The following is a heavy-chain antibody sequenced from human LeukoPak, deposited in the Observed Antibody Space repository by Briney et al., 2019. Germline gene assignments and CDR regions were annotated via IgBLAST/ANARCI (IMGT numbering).Heavy chain of an antibody. Sequence: GGSLRLSCAASGFTFSSYAMSWVRQAPGKGLEWVSAISGSGGSTYYADSVKGRFTISRDNSKNTLYLQMNSLRAEDTAVYYCAKDGYSSGWHDYYGMDVWGQGTTVTVSS. CDR2: ISGSGGST. D-gene: IGHD6-19*01. J-gene: IGHJ6*02. CDR1: GFTFSSYA. CDR3: AKDGYSSGWHDYYGMDV. V-gene: IGHV3-23*01.